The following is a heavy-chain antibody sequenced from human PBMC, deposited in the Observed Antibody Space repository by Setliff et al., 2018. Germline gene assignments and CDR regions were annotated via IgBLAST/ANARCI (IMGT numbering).Heavy chain of an antibody. D-gene: IGHD3-3*01. J-gene: IGHJ4*02. V-gene: IGHV4-39*07. CDR2: IYYSGSA. CDR1: GGSISSSRYS. CDR3: RFWSSYYKNDY. Sequence: KASETLSLTCSVSGGSISSSRYSWGWIRQTPGKGLEWIGSIYYSGSAYYNPSLKSRVTMSVDTPTNQFSLKVFSVTAADTAVYYCRFWSSYYKNDYWAQGTLVTVSS.